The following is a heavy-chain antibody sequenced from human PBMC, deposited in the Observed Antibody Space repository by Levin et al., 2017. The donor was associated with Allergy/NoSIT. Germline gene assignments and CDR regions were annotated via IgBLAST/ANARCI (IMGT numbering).Heavy chain of an antibody. J-gene: IGHJ3*02. CDR3: GRVRFFAFDI. CDR1: GGSFTAFY. V-gene: IGHV4-34*01. D-gene: IGHD3-10*01. CDR2: INHSGTT. Sequence: SETLSLTCAVSGGSFTAFYWSWLRQSPEKGLEWIGEINHSGTTNYNPSLQSRFTISVDANKKQFSLKVTSMTAADTAVYFCGRVRFFAFDIWGQGTMVVVTS.